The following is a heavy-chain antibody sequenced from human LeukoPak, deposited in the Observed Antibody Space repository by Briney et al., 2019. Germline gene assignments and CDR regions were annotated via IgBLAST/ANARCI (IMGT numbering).Heavy chain of an antibody. CDR1: GFTVSNNF. V-gene: IGHV3-53*01. CDR3: ARTVGATNYFDY. J-gene: IGHJ4*02. Sequence: GGSLRLSCAVSGFTVSNNFMSWVRQAPGRGLEYVSIIYSGGSTYYADSVKGRFIISRDNSKNSLYLQMNSLRAEDTAVYYCARTVGATNYFDYWGQGTLVTVSS. D-gene: IGHD1-26*01. CDR2: IYSGGST.